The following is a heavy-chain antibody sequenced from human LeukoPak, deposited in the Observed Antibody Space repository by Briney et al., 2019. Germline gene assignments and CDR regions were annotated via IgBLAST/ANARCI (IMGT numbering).Heavy chain of an antibody. CDR1: GFTFSSYW. Sequence: GGSLRLSCAASGFTFSSYWMHWVRQVPGKGLVWASRINSDGSSTSYADSVKGRFTISRDNAKNTLYVQMNSLGAEDTAVYYCSTGSGHAFDIWGRGTMVTVSS. CDR3: STGSGHAFDI. V-gene: IGHV3-74*01. CDR2: INSDGSST. J-gene: IGHJ3*02. D-gene: IGHD3-10*01.